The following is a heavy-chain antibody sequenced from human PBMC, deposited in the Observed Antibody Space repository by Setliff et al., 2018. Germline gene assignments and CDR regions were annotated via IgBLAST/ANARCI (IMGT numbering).Heavy chain of an antibody. Sequence: GGSLRLSCAASTFTLGTYSMHWVRQAPGKGLAWVSSISPYSDYIYYADSVKGRFTISRDNAKNSLYLQMNSLGAEDTAVYFCARSPANGGHDAFDVWGQGTMVNVSS. D-gene: IGHD6-25*01. CDR1: TFTLGTYS. J-gene: IGHJ3*01. CDR2: ISPYSDYI. CDR3: ARSPANGGHDAFDV. V-gene: IGHV3-21*06.